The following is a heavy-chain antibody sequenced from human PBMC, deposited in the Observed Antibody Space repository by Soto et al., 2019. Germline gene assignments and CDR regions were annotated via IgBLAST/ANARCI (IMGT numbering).Heavy chain of an antibody. CDR3: ARYNLPPDYYDSSGYYYKSREIFDY. Sequence: KSSETLSLTCTVSGGSISSGGYYWSWIRQHPGKGLEWIGYIYYSGSTYYNPSLKSRVTISVDTSKNQFSLKLSSVTAADTAVYYCARYNLPPDYYDSSGYYYKSREIFDYWGQGTLVTVSS. CDR1: GGSISSGGYY. CDR2: IYYSGST. D-gene: IGHD3-22*01. J-gene: IGHJ4*02. V-gene: IGHV4-31*03.